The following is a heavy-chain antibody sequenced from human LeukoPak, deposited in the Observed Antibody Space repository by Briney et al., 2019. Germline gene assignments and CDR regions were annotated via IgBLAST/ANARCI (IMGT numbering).Heavy chain of an antibody. CDR3: ARSPQYFDSLLDGDSRYYFDY. J-gene: IGHJ4*02. V-gene: IGHV4-59*01. Sequence: SETLSLTCSVSGGSISSYYWSWIRQPPGKGLEWIGYVYYNKRTNSNPSLKSRVTLSVDTSKNEFSLKLTSMTAADTAVSFCARSPQYFDSLLDGDSRYYFDYWGQGTLVTVSS. CDR2: VYYNKRT. D-gene: IGHD3-9*01. CDR1: GGSISSYY.